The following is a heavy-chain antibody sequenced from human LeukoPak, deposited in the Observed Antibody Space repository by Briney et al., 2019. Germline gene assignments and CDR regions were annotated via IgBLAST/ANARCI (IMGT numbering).Heavy chain of an antibody. CDR3: ARHSPLGGGVFDY. J-gene: IGHJ4*02. CDR1: GFTFSSYW. Sequence: GSLRLSCAASGFTFSSYWMSWVRQLPGKGLEWIGSIYYSGSTYYNPSLKSRVTISVDTSKNQFSLKLSSVTAADTAVYYCARHSPLGGGVFDYWGQGTLVTVSS. V-gene: IGHV4-39*01. D-gene: IGHD3-16*01. CDR2: IYYSGST.